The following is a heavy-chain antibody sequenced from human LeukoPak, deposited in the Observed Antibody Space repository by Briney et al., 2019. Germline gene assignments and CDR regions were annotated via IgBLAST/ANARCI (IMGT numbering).Heavy chain of an antibody. CDR3: ARASGYNYNFDY. D-gene: IGHD5-24*01. CDR1: GYTFTGYY. Sequence: ASVKVSCKASGYTFTGYYMHWVRQAPGQGLEWMGWINPNSGGTNYAQKFQGRVTMTRDTSNSTAYMELSRLRSDDTAVYYCARASGYNYNFDYWGQGTLVTVSS. J-gene: IGHJ4*02. V-gene: IGHV1-2*02. CDR2: INPNSGGT.